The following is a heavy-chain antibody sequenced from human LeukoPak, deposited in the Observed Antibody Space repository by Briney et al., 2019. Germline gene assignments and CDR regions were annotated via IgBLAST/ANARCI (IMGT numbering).Heavy chain of an antibody. Sequence: GGSLRPSCVASGFTFSSYWMSWVRQTPGKGLEWVANKDQGGSAAYYVDSVEGRFAISRDNAKNLLFLQMNNLRAEDTAVYYCARSPGTGTVDFWGQGAQVTVSS. J-gene: IGHJ4*02. CDR3: ARSPGTGTVDF. D-gene: IGHD1-1*01. V-gene: IGHV3-7*01. CDR1: GFTFSSYW. CDR2: KDQGGSAA.